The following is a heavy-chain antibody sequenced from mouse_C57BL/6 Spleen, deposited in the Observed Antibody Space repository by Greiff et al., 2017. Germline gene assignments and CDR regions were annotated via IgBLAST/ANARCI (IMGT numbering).Heavy chain of an antibody. V-gene: IGHV1-54*01. CDR1: GYAFTNYL. CDR3: ARRDKLGYFDV. Sequence: VQLQQSGAELVRPGTSVKVSCKASGYAFTNYLIEWVKQRPGQGLEWIGVINPGSGGANYNEKFKGKATLTADKSSSTAYMELRSLTSEDSAVYFCARRDKLGYFDVWGTGTTVTVSS. CDR2: INPGSGGA. J-gene: IGHJ1*03.